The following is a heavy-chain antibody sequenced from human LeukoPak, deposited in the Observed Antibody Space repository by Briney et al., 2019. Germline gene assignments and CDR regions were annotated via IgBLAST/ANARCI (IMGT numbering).Heavy chain of an antibody. CDR3: ARLQGATIGAKWFDP. CDR2: IDWDDDK. Sequence: SGPALVKPTPTLTLTCTFSEFSLTTTGMRVSWIRQPPGKALEWLTHIDWDDDKFYSTSLKTRLTISNDTSKNQVVLTMTNMDPVDTATYYCARLQGATIGAKWFDPWGQGTLVTVSS. CDR1: EFSLTTTGMR. J-gene: IGHJ5*02. D-gene: IGHD4/OR15-4a*01. V-gene: IGHV2-70*04.